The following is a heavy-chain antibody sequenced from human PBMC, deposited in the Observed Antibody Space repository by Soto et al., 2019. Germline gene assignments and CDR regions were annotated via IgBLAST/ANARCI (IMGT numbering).Heavy chain of an antibody. J-gene: IGHJ6*02. Sequence: PSETLSLTCTVSGGSISSYYWSWIRQPPGKGLEWIGYIYYSGSTNYNPSLKSRVTISVDTSKNQFSLKLSSVTAADTAVYYCARLRYFDWLPLYYYYGMDVWGQGTAVTVSS. CDR2: IYYSGST. D-gene: IGHD3-9*01. CDR3: ARLRYFDWLPLYYYYGMDV. CDR1: GGSISSYY. V-gene: IGHV4-59*01.